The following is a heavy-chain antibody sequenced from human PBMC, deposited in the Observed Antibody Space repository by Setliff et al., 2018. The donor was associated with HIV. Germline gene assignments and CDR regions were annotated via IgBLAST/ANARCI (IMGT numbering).Heavy chain of an antibody. V-gene: IGHV3-21*01. Sequence: GGSLRLSCAASGFTFSTYAMHWVRQAPGRGLEWVSSISIGSGGAIDYADSVQGRFTISRDNSKNSLYLQMNSLRVEDTAVYYCARDYLYYNLYNGSPVYGMDVWGQGTTVTVSS. J-gene: IGHJ6*02. CDR1: GFTFSTYA. CDR2: ISIGSGGAI. D-gene: IGHD3-3*01. CDR3: ARDYLYYNLYNGSPVYGMDV.